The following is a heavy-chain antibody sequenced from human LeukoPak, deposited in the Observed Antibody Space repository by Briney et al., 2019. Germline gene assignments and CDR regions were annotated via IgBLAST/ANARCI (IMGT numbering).Heavy chain of an antibody. CDR1: GFTVSINC. CDR2: ICNTVTT. Sequence: GGSLRLSCAASGFTVSINCMSWVRQAPGKGLEWVAVICNTVTTAYADSVKGRFTTSRDNPKNTMYLQMDRLRTEETAVYYCVRESHIVGVSVGAIESWGQGTMVTVSS. V-gene: IGHV3-53*01. J-gene: IGHJ3*02. D-gene: IGHD1-26*01. CDR3: VRESHIVGVSVGAIES.